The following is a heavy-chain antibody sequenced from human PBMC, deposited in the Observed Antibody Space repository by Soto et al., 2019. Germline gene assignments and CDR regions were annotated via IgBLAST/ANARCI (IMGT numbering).Heavy chain of an antibody. CDR2: VNPSGGHT. J-gene: IGHJ4*02. Sequence: QVQLMQSGAEVKKPGASVKVSCKASGDTFTDYYIHWVRQAPGQGLEWLGTVNPSGGHTTYAQHFLGRVTMTRDTSASTLYMALTSLTSDDTAIYYCARGGHVVVVTAALDYSGQGTLVTVSS. D-gene: IGHD2-21*02. CDR3: ARGGHVVVVTAALDY. CDR1: GDTFTDYY. V-gene: IGHV1-46*01.